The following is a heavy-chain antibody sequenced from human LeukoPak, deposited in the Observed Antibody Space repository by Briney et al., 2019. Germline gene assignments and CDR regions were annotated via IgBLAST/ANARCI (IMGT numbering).Heavy chain of an antibody. CDR1: GFTFSSYS. J-gene: IGHJ4*02. V-gene: IGHV3-30*03. Sequence: GGSLRLSCAASGFTFSSYSMNWVRQAPGKGLEWVAIISYDGSSEYYSDSVKGRFTISRDDSKNTLYLQMNSLRAEDTAVYYCLMTAAGHRSNFDYWGQGTLVTVSS. D-gene: IGHD6-13*01. CDR3: LMTAAGHRSNFDY. CDR2: ISYDGSSE.